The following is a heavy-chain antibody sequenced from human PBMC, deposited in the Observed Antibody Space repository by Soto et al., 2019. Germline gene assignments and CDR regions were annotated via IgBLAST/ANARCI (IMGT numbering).Heavy chain of an antibody. CDR2: RYYSEST. CDR3: ARTKCSGGSCYSWSLDY. J-gene: IGHJ4*02. V-gene: IGHV4-31*03. Sequence: SDTLYLTCTVSCGSITTGGYYWSWIRQLPGKGLEWIGHRYYSESTYYNPSLKSRVSLSLDTSKNQFSLKLSFVSAADTAMYYCARTKCSGGSCYSWSLDYWGQG. D-gene: IGHD2-15*01. CDR1: CGSITTGGYY.